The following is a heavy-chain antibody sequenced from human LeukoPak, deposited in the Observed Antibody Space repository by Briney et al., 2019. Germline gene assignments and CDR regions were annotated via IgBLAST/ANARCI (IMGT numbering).Heavy chain of an antibody. CDR2: IHYSGST. Sequence: SSETLSLTCTVSGGAISGYYWNCIRQPPGKGLEWIGHIHYSGSTNYNPSLRSRVTILVDTSKNQFSLELTSVTAADTAVYYCARLGFCSGARCLNDYWGQGTLVTVSS. CDR3: ARLGFCSGARCLNDY. J-gene: IGHJ4*02. CDR1: GGAISGYY. V-gene: IGHV4-59*12. D-gene: IGHD2-15*01.